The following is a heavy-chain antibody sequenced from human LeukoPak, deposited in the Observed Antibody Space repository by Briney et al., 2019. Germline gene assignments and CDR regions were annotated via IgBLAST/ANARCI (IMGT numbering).Heavy chain of an antibody. J-gene: IGHJ5*02. D-gene: IGHD7-27*01. CDR3: ARWRLGMDNWFDP. Sequence: PSETLSLTCTVTGGSISSYYWSWIRQPPGKGLEWIGYIYYSGSTNYNPSLKSRVTISVDTSKNQFSLKLSSVTAADTAVYYCARWRLGMDNWFDPWRQGTLVPVS. V-gene: IGHV4-59*01. CDR1: GGSISSYY. CDR2: IYYSGST.